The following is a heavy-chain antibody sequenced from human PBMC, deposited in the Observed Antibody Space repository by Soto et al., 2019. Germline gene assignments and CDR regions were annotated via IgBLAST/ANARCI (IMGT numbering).Heavy chain of an antibody. D-gene: IGHD3-3*01. CDR2: IYWDDDN. CDR1: GFSLTTSGVG. J-gene: IGHJ4*02. CDR3: AHRVLRTVFGLVTTTAIYFDF. Sequence: QITLNESGPTQVKPRQTLTLTCTYSGFSLTTSGVGVGWIRQSPGKAPEWLALIYWDDDNRYSPSLTSRLTITKDTSNKQVVLTMANLDPADTATYFCAHRVLRTVFGLVTTTAIYFDFWGQGTTVAVSS. V-gene: IGHV2-5*02.